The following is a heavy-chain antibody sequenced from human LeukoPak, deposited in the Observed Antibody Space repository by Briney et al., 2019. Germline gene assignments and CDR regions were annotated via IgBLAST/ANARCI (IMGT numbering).Heavy chain of an antibody. CDR2: IKQDGSEK. J-gene: IGHJ4*02. Sequence: GGPLRLSCAASGFTVGNNYMNWVRQAPGKGLEWVANIKQDGSEKYYVDSVKGRFTISRDNAKNSLYLQMNSLRAEDTAVYYCARDSDRGAYDYWGQGTLVTVSS. D-gene: IGHD2-21*01. V-gene: IGHV3-7*01. CDR3: ARDSDRGAYDY. CDR1: GFTVGNNY.